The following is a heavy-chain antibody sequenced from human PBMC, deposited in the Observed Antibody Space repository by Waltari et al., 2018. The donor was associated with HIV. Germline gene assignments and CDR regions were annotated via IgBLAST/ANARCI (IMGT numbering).Heavy chain of an antibody. CDR3: AKGRGIDY. V-gene: IGHV3-30*18. D-gene: IGHD3-10*01. CDR2: ISYDGSNK. Sequence: QVQLVESGGGVVQPGRSLRPSCAASGLTFSSYGMHWVRQAPGKGLDWVAVISYDGSNKYYADSVKGRFTISRDNSKNTLYLQMNSLRAEDTAVYYCAKGRGIDYWGQGTLVTVSS. CDR1: GLTFSSYG. J-gene: IGHJ4*02.